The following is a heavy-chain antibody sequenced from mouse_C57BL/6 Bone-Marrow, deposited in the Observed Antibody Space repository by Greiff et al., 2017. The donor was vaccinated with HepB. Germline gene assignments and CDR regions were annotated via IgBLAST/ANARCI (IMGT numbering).Heavy chain of an antibody. CDR2: ISTYYGDA. J-gene: IGHJ1*03. Sequence: QVQLQQSGPELVRPGVSVKISCKGSGYTFTDYAMHWVKQSHAKSLEWIGVISTYYGDASYNQKFKDKATVTVDKSSSTAYMELAILTSEDSAVYYCANYYGSSYWYFDVWGTGTTVTVSS. CDR1: GYTFTDYA. D-gene: IGHD1-1*01. V-gene: IGHV1-67*01. CDR3: ANYYGSSYWYFDV.